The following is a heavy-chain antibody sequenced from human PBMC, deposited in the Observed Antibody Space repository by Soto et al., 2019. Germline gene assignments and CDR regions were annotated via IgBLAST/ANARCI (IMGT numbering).Heavy chain of an antibody. CDR3: AKAKGRSNFYYSGLDV. J-gene: IGHJ6*02. CDR1: GLTFGSYG. Sequence: PVGSLRLSCAASGLTFGSYGMTWVRQAPGKGLECVSGITAATGTTYYADSVKGRFTISRDLSTNTLFLQMNSLRAADSAVYYCAKAKGRSNFYYSGLDVWGQGTTVTVSS. CDR2: ITAATGTT. V-gene: IGHV3-23*01. D-gene: IGHD1-26*01.